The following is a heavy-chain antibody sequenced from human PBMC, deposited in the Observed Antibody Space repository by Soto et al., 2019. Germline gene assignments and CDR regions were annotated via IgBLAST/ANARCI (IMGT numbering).Heavy chain of an antibody. V-gene: IGHV3-53*01. D-gene: IGHD3-22*01. CDR1: GFTVSRNY. Sequence: PGGSLRLSCAASGFTVSRNYMTWVRQAPGKGLEWVSVIYSGGTTYYADSVKGRFTISRDDSKNTLYLQMNSLRAEDTAVYYCARDRSGYYLDYWGQGTLVTVSS. CDR2: IYSGGTT. CDR3: ARDRSGYYLDY. J-gene: IGHJ4*02.